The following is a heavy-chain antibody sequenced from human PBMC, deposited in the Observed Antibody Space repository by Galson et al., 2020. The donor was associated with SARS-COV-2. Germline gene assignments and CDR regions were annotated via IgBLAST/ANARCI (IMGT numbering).Heavy chain of an antibody. CDR3: ARETLPYDSLGPRFDL. V-gene: IGHV3-30*01. CDR1: GFTFSSYA. D-gene: IGHD3-22*01. Sequence: GGSLRLSCAASGFTFSSYAMHWVRPAPGKGLEWVAVISYDGSNTYYADSVKGRFTISRDNSKNTLYLQMNSLRAEDTAVYYCARETLPYDSLGPRFDLWGRGTLVTVSS. J-gene: IGHJ2*01. CDR2: ISYDGSNT.